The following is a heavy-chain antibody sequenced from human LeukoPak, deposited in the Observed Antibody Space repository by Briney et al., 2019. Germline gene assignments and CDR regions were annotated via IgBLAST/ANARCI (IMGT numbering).Heavy chain of an antibody. V-gene: IGHV3-23*01. Sequence: GGALRLSCAASGFTFSNYAMSWVRQAPGKGLEWVSAISGSGGSTYYAYSVKGRFTISRDNSKNTLYLQMTSLRAGDTALYSCAKAVWARWLKLQYYSDYWGQGTLVTVSS. CDR2: ISGSGGST. CDR1: GFTFSNYA. J-gene: IGHJ4*02. D-gene: IGHD5-24*01. CDR3: AKAVWARWLKLQYYSDY.